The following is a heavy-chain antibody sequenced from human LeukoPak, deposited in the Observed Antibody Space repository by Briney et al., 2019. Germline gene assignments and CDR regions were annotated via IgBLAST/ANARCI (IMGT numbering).Heavy chain of an antibody. CDR1: GFTFSSSS. Sequence: GGSLRLSCAASGFTFSSSSMNWVRQAPGKGLEWVSSISSSSSYIYYADSVKGRFTISRDNAKNSLYLQMNSLRAEDTAVYYCARALNYYDSSGYWGQGTLVTVSS. J-gene: IGHJ4*02. D-gene: IGHD3-22*01. CDR3: ARALNYYDSSGY. V-gene: IGHV3-21*01. CDR2: ISSSSSYI.